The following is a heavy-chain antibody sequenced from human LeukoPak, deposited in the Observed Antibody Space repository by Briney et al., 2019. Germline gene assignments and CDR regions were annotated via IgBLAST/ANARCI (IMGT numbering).Heavy chain of an antibody. D-gene: IGHD6-19*01. CDR2: ISSSGSTI. J-gene: IGHJ6*02. V-gene: IGHV3-48*03. CDR1: GFTFSSYE. Sequence: GGSLRLSCAASGFTFSSYEMNWVRQAPGKGLEWVSYISSSGSTIYYADSVKGRFTISRDNAKNSLYLQMNSLRAEDTAVYYCARETVAGDYYGMDVWGQGPRSPSP. CDR3: ARETVAGDYYGMDV.